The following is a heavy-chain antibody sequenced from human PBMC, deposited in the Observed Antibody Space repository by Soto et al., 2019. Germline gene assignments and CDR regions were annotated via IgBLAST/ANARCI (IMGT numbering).Heavy chain of an antibody. CDR3: ARLSFSTSVNYGIDV. CDR2: IYYSGST. CDR1: AGSISRSRYY. D-gene: IGHD2-2*01. J-gene: IGHJ6*02. V-gene: IGHV4-39*01. Sequence: SETRPRTWTGPAGSISRSRYYSCWIRQPPGKGLWWIGSIYYSGSTYYNPSLKSRVTISVDTSKNQFSLKLSSVTAADTAVYYCARLSFSTSVNYGIDVWVQGTTVT.